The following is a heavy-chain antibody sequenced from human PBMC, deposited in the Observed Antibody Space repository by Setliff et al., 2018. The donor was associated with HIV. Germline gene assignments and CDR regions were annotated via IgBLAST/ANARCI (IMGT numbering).Heavy chain of an antibody. CDR2: INPNSGGT. V-gene: IGHV1-2*06. J-gene: IGHJ6*02. CDR3: ARDVEHMMDV. CDR1: GYTFTGYY. Sequence: GASVKVSCKASGYTFTGYYMHWVRQAPGQGLEWMGRINPNSGGTNYAQTLQGRVTMTTDTSTSTAYMELRRLTFDDTAVYYGARDVEHMMDVWGQGTTVTVSS.